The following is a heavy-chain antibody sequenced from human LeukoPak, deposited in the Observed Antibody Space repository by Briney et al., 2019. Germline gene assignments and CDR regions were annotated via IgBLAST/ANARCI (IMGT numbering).Heavy chain of an antibody. D-gene: IGHD1-26*01. Sequence: ASVKGSCKASGYTFTSYDINWGREGPVQGLEWVGGGNLNSGSTGYAQKCQGRVTISRSTSISTAYMVLSGLRAQKTPAYYCARGRATRYPYYFADWGQRTLVTAPS. CDR3: ARGRATRYPYYFAD. CDR1: GYTFTSYD. V-gene: IGHV1-8*03. CDR2: GNLNSGST. J-gene: IGHJ4*02.